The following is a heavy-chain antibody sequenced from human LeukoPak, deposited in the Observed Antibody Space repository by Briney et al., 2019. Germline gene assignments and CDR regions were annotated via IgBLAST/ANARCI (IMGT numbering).Heavy chain of an antibody. CDR3: ARDRLTNDAFDI. Sequence: GGSLRLSCAASGFTFANYAMTWVRQAPGRGLEWVSLINGGGGDTSYADSVKGRFTISRDNSKNTLYLQMNSLRAEDTAMYYCARDRLTNDAFDIWGQGTMVTVSS. V-gene: IGHV3-23*01. J-gene: IGHJ3*02. D-gene: IGHD2-8*01. CDR1: GFTFANYA. CDR2: INGGGGDT.